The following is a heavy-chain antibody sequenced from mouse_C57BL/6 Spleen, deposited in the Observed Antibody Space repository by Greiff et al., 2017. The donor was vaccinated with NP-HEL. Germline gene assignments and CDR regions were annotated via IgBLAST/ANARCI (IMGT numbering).Heavy chain of an antibody. J-gene: IGHJ2*01. CDR3: AREKDYYFDY. V-gene: IGHV1-61*01. Sequence: QVQLQQPGAELVRPGSSVKLSCKASGYTFTSYWMDWVKQRPGQGLEWIGNIYPSDSETHYNQKFKDKATLTVDKSSSTAYMQLSSLTSEDSAVYYCAREKDYYFDYWGQGTTLTVSS. CDR2: IYPSDSET. CDR1: GYTFTSYW.